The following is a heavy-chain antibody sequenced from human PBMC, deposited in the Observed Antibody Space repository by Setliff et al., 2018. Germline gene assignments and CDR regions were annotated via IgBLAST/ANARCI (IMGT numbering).Heavy chain of an antibody. J-gene: IGHJ6*02. V-gene: IGHV3-7*01. CDR1: GFTFNTYW. CDR3: TRDQDYYCMDV. CDR2: ITHDGSKP. Sequence: GGSLRLSCAGSGFTFNTYWMTWVRQAPGQGLEWVASITHDGSKPYILDSGKGRFTISIDNTKNSLYMQMNSLRGEDTAVYHCTRDQDYYCMDVWGQVTTVTVSS.